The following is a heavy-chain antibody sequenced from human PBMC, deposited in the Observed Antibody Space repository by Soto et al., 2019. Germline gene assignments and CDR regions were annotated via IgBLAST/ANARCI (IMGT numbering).Heavy chain of an antibody. CDR3: ARDKITGLFDY. D-gene: IGHD2-8*02. J-gene: IGHJ4*02. Sequence: QVQLQQWGAGLLKPSETLSLTCAVYGGSFSGYYWTWIRQPPGTGLEWIGDINHGGSTNYNPSLKSQVTISVDTSKTQFSLKLTAVTAADTAVYYCARDKITGLFDYWGQGTLVTVSS. CDR1: GGSFSGYY. V-gene: IGHV4-34*01. CDR2: INHGGST.